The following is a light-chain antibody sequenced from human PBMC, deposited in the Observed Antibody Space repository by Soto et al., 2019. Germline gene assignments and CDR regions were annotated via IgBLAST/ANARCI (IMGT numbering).Light chain of an antibody. Sequence: KPSPATLSVSPLDRAILSCRASQGINSDLAWYQQKPGQATRLLIYGASHRASGIPDRFSGSGSGTDFTLTISRLEPEDFAVYYCQQYGRSLTFGGGTKVE. CDR3: QQYGRSLT. CDR2: GAS. CDR1: QGINSD. V-gene: IGKV3-20*01. J-gene: IGKJ4*01.